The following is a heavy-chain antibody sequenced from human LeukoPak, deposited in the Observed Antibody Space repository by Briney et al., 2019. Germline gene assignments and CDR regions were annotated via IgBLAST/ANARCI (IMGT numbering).Heavy chain of an antibody. CDR2: INISGNA. V-gene: IGHV4-4*07. CDR1: GDSLSIYY. CDR3: ARDFCGAGCYGQRFYLDN. J-gene: IGHJ4*02. Sequence: SETLSLTCTVSGDSLSIYYWSWIRQPAGKGLEWIGRINISGNAKYNASLQSRVTMSVDPSKNQFSLLVFSVAAADTGVYYCARDFCGAGCYGQRFYLDNWGQGALVTVSS. D-gene: IGHD2-21*02.